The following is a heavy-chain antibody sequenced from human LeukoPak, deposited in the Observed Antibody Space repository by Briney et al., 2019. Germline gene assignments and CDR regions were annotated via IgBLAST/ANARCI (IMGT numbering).Heavy chain of an antibody. V-gene: IGHV1-8*01. J-gene: IGHJ4*02. Sequence: GASVKVSCKASGYTFTSYDINWVRQATGQGLEWMGWMNPSSGNTGYAQKFQGRVTMTRDTSISAAYMDLSRLRSDDTAVYYCARGSIVGATFDYFDYWGQGTLVTVSS. CDR1: GYTFTSYD. CDR2: MNPSSGNT. D-gene: IGHD1-26*01. CDR3: ARGSIVGATFDYFDY.